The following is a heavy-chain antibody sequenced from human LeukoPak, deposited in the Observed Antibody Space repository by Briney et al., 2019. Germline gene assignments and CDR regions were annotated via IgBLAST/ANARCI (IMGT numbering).Heavy chain of an antibody. CDR2: TYYSGST. J-gene: IGHJ4*02. V-gene: IGHV4-59*01. Sequence: PSETLSLTCSVSGGSISSYYWSWIRQPPGKGLEWIGYTYYSGSTNYNPSLKSRVTISVDTPKNQFSLKLSSVTAADTAVYYCAKNLAYYDILTGYYPTNFDYWGQGTLVTVSS. D-gene: IGHD3-9*01. CDR1: GGSISSYY. CDR3: AKNLAYYDILTGYYPTNFDY.